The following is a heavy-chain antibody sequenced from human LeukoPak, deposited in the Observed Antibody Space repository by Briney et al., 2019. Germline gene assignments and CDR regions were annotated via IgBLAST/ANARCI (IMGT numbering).Heavy chain of an antibody. CDR3: AREGFCTGNICSFDF. V-gene: IGHV3-7*01. CDR1: SFIISNYW. CDR2: IKQDGSEK. J-gene: IGHJ4*02. Sequence: GESLTLSCAASSFIISNYWMNWVRQGPGQGLEWVSKIKQDGSEKYYVDSAKGRFTISRDNAKNSLYLQMNSLKAEDTAIYYCAREGFCTGNICSFDFWGQGTLVTVSS. D-gene: IGHD3/OR15-3a*01.